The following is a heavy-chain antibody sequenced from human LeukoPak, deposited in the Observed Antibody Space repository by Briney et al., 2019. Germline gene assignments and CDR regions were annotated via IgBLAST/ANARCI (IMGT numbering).Heavy chain of an antibody. Sequence: GGSLRLSCAASGFTFSSYSMKWVRQAPGKGLEWVSSISTTSTYIYYADSVKGRFTISRDNAKNPLYLQMNSLRAEATALYYCARERGDYDGSGTDYWGQGTLVTVSS. J-gene: IGHJ4*02. CDR1: GFTFSSYS. CDR2: ISTTSTYI. CDR3: ARERGDYDGSGTDY. V-gene: IGHV3-21*01. D-gene: IGHD3-22*01.